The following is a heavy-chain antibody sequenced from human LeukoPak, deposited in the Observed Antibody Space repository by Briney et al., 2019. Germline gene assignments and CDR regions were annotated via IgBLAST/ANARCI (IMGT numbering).Heavy chain of an antibody. J-gene: IGHJ6*02. Sequence: GGSLRLSCAASGFTVSSNYMSWVRQAPGKGLEWVSIIYSDGATYYADSVKGRFTISRDNSKNTLYLQMSSLRAEDTAVYFCVRGYSFGPYGMDVWGQGTTVTVSS. D-gene: IGHD2-15*01. CDR1: GFTVSSNY. CDR2: IYSDGAT. V-gene: IGHV3-53*05. CDR3: VRGYSFGPYGMDV.